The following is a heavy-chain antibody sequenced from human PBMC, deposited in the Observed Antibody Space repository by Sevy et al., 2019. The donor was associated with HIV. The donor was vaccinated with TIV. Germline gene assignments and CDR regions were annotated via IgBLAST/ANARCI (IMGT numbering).Heavy chain of an antibody. Sequence: ASVKVSCKAAGYRFDTYYIHWVRQAPGQGLEWMVLIDPSGDTTIMPEKFQGRVTLTTDTSTSTVYMELSSLESVDTAVYYCARLQDVSGRYLEYFYYAMDVWGQGTTVTVSS. V-gene: IGHV1-46*02. CDR1: GYRFDTYY. J-gene: IGHJ6*02. D-gene: IGHD1-26*01. CDR3: ARLQDVSGRYLEYFYYAMDV. CDR2: IDPSGDTT.